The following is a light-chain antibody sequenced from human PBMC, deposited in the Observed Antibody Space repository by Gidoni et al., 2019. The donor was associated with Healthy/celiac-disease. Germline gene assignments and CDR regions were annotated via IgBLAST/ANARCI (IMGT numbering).Light chain of an antibody. V-gene: IGKV3-11*01. J-gene: IGKJ4*01. CDR1: QIVSSY. Sequence: PGERATLSCRASQIVSSYLAWYQQKPGQAPRLLIYDASNRATGIPARFSGSGSGTDFTLTISSLEPEDFAVYYCQQRSNWPPLTFGGGTKVEIK. CDR3: QQRSNWPPLT. CDR2: DAS.